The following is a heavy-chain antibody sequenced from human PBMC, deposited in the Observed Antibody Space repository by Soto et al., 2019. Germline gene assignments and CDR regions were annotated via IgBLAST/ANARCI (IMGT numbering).Heavy chain of an antibody. Sequence: ASVKVACKASGYTFTSYGISWVRQAPGQGLEWMGWISAYNGNTNYAQKLQGRVTMTTDTSTSTAYMELRSLRSDDTAVYYCARQDDSSGWDNVDYWGQGTLVTVSS. D-gene: IGHD6-19*01. J-gene: IGHJ4*02. V-gene: IGHV1-18*01. CDR2: ISAYNGNT. CDR3: ARQDDSSGWDNVDY. CDR1: GYTFTSYG.